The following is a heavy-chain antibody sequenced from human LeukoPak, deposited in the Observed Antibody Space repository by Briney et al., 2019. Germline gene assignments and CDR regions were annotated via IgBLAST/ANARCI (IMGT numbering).Heavy chain of an antibody. D-gene: IGHD2-2*01. J-gene: IGHJ4*02. CDR2: IITIFGTA. CDR1: GGTLTIYA. V-gene: IGHV1-69*05. Sequence: SVRVSSTPSGGTLTIYAISWVRHAPGQGVGRMGGIITIFGTANYAQKFQGRVTITTDESTSTAYMELSSLRSEDTAVYYCARSEAAYQLLSHLDYWGQGTLVTVSS. CDR3: ARSEAAYQLLSHLDY.